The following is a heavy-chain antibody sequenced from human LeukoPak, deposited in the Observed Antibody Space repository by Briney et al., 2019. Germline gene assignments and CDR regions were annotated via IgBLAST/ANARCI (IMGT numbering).Heavy chain of an antibody. CDR2: IYSGGST. D-gene: IGHD3-22*01. CDR3: ARDWNPDSSGYYSGGFDP. CDR1: GFTVSSNY. Sequence: GGSLRLSCAASGFTVSSNYMSWVRQAPGKGLEWVSVIYSGGSTYYADSVKGRFTISRDNSKNTLYLQMNSLRAEDTAVYYCARDWNPDSSGYYSGGFDPWGQGTLVTVSS. J-gene: IGHJ5*02. V-gene: IGHV3-53*01.